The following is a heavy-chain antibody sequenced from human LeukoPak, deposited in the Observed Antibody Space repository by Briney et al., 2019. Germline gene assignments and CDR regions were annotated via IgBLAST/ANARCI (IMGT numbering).Heavy chain of an antibody. D-gene: IGHD5-24*01. J-gene: IGHJ4*02. Sequence: SETLSLTCTVSGGSVSSGSYYWSWIRQPPGKGLEWIGYIYYSGSTNYNPSLKSRVTISVDTSKNQFSLKLSSVTAADTAVYYCASGDGYKFFDYWGQGTLVTVSS. CDR2: IYYSGST. CDR3: ASGDGYKFFDY. CDR1: GGSVSSGSYY. V-gene: IGHV4-61*01.